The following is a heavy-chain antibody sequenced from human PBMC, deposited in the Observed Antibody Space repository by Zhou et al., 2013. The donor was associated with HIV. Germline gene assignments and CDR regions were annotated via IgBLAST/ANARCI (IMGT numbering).Heavy chain of an antibody. CDR2: VIPVLNIP. Sequence: QVQLVQSGAEVKKPGSSVKVSCKASGGTFNIYSINWVRQAPGQALEWMGRVIPVLNIPNYAHKFEGRITLVADKSTNTAYMELSSLRSEDTAVYYCARELYDFPPGDAFDIWGQGTMVTVSS. V-gene: IGHV1-69*04. CDR1: GGTFNIYS. J-gene: IGHJ3*02. D-gene: IGHD3-3*01. CDR3: ARELYDFPPGDAFDI.